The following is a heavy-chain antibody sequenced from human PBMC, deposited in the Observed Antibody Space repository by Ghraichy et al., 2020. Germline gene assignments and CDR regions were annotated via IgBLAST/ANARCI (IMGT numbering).Heavy chain of an antibody. V-gene: IGHV2-5*01. J-gene: IGHJ4*02. CDR1: GFSLSTTGVG. CDR2: IYWNDNK. Sequence: SGPTPVKPTQTLTLTCTFSGFSLSTTGVGVGWIRQPPGKALEWLALIYWNDNKRYSPSLKSKLTITKDTSRNQVVLRMTNMDPVDTATYYCAHRDSAYYFFDYWGQGTLVTVSS. CDR3: AHRDSAYYFFDY. D-gene: IGHD1-26*01.